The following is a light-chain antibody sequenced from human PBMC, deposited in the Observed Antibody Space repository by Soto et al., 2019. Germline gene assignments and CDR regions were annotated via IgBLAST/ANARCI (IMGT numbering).Light chain of an antibody. J-gene: IGKJ5*01. Sequence: DIQMTQSPSSLSASVGDRVTITCQASQDIRNHLNWYQQKPGTAPKVLIYDASSLETGVPSRFSGSGSGTDFTFTISSLQPEDIATYYCQQYDNLPITFGQGTRLEIK. CDR3: QQYDNLPIT. CDR2: DAS. V-gene: IGKV1-33*01. CDR1: QDIRNH.